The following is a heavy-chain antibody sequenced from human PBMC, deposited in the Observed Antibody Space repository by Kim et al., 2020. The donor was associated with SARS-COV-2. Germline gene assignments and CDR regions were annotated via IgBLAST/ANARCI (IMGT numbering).Heavy chain of an antibody. Sequence: GGFLRLSCAASGFTVSSNYMSWVRQAPGKGLEWVSVIYSGGSTYYADSVKGRFTISRDNSKNTLYLQMNSLRAEDTAVYYCARGVHKYDKSPWVFDYWGQGTLVTVSS. J-gene: IGHJ4*02. D-gene: IGHD3-22*01. CDR3: ARGVHKYDKSPWVFDY. CDR2: IYSGGST. CDR1: GFTVSSNY. V-gene: IGHV3-53*01.